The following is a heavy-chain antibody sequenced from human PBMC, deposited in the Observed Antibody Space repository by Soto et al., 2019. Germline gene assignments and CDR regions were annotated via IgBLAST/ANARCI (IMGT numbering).Heavy chain of an antibody. CDR2: VYYTGST. CDR3: AKDPSPQPTTVVTPGRFGP. J-gene: IGHJ5*02. CDR1: GDSIRYGGYY. D-gene: IGHD2-21*02. Sequence: PSETLSLTCTVSGDSIRYGGYYWSWIRQHPGKGLEWIGYVYYTGSTYYNPSLKSRVTISIDTSKNQFSLKLSSVTAADTAVYYCAKDPSPQPTTVVTPGRFGPWGPGTLVTVSS. V-gene: IGHV4-31*03.